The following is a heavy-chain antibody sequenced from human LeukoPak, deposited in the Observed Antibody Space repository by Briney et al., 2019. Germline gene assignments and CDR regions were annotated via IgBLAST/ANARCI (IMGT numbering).Heavy chain of an antibody. D-gene: IGHD6-6*01. Sequence: GGSLRLSCAASGFSFNTYSMNWVRQTPGKGLEWVSSISDSGSNTYYADSVTGRFTISRDNSKSTVYLQLNSLRAEDTAIYYCANSYSSSSAFYFDYWGQGTLVTVSS. CDR3: ANSYSSSSAFYFDY. J-gene: IGHJ4*02. CDR2: ISDSGSNT. V-gene: IGHV3-23*01. CDR1: GFSFNTYS.